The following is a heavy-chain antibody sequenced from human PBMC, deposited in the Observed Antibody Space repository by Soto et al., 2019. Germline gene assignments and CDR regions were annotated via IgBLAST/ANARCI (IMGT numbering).Heavy chain of an antibody. D-gene: IGHD1-26*01. CDR3: ARVRVGARYNWFDP. Sequence: SETLSLTCTVSGGSISSSSYYWGWIRQPPGKGLEWIGSTYYSGSTYYNPSLESRGTISVYKSNNHCSLQLSSVTAADTAVYYCARVRVGARYNWFDPWGQGTLVTVSS. V-gene: IGHV4-39*07. J-gene: IGHJ5*02. CDR1: GGSISSSSYY. CDR2: TYYSGST.